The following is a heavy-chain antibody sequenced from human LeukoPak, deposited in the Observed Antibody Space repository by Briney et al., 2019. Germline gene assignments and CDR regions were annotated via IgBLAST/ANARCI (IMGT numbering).Heavy chain of an antibody. J-gene: IGHJ4*02. V-gene: IGHV3-23*01. CDR2: ISGSGGST. Sequence: GGSLRLSCAASGFTFSSYAMSWVRQAPGKGLEWVSAISGSGGSTYYAESVKGRFTISRDHSKNTLYMQMTSLRAEDTAVYYCAKGRVGVVPAAPIDYWGQGTLVTVSS. D-gene: IGHD2-2*01. CDR3: AKGRVGVVPAAPIDY. CDR1: GFTFSSYA.